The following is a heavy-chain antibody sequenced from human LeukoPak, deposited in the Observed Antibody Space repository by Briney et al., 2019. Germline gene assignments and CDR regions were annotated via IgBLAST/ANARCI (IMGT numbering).Heavy chain of an antibody. D-gene: IGHD6-19*01. J-gene: IGHJ5*02. Sequence: PGGSLRLSCAASGFTFSSSAMSWVRQAPGKGLEWVSGISAGGGSTYYADSVKGRFTISRDNSKNTLYLQMNSLRAEDTAVYFCAKEVKAVTNWFDPWGQGTLVTVSS. CDR1: GFTFSSSA. V-gene: IGHV3-23*01. CDR3: AKEVKAVTNWFDP. CDR2: ISAGGGST.